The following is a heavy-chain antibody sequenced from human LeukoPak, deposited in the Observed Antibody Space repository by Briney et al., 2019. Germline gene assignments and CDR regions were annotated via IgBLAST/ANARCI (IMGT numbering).Heavy chain of an antibody. J-gene: IGHJ4*02. CDR1: GFTFSSYG. D-gene: IGHD2-15*01. V-gene: IGHV3-30*18. CDR3: AKEAGYCSGGSCYQPFDY. Sequence: GGSLRLSCGASGFTFSSYGMHWVRQAPGKGLEWVAVISYDGSNKYYADSVKGRFTISRDNSKNTLYLQMNSLRAEDTAVYYCAKEAGYCSGGSCYQPFDYWGQGTLVTVSS. CDR2: ISYDGSNK.